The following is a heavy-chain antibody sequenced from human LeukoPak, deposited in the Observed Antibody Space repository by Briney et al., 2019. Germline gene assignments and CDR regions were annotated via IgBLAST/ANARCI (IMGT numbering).Heavy chain of an antibody. D-gene: IGHD6-13*01. CDR1: GFTFSNYA. V-gene: IGHV3-23*01. J-gene: IGHJ4*02. CDR2: LSGGGGGA. CDR3: AKDPPAYSSSWYGQFDY. Sequence: GGSLRLSCAASGFTFSNYAMSWVRQAPGEGLEWVSSLSGGGGGAYYGDSVKGRLSISRDNSKNTLYLQMDSLRAEDTAVYYCAKDPPAYSSSWYGQFDYWGQGTLVTVSS.